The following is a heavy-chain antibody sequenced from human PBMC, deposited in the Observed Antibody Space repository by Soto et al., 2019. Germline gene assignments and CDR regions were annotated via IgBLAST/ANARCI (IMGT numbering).Heavy chain of an antibody. CDR1: GGSISSYY. CDR3: ARIAPSYYFDY. D-gene: IGHD6-13*01. CDR2: IYYSGST. J-gene: IGHJ4*02. Sequence: SETLSLTCTVSGGSISSYYWSWIRQPPGKGLEWIGYIYYSGSTNYNPSLKSRVTISVDTSKNQFSLKLSSVTAADTAVYYCARIAPSYYFDYWGQGTLVTVSS. V-gene: IGHV4-59*01.